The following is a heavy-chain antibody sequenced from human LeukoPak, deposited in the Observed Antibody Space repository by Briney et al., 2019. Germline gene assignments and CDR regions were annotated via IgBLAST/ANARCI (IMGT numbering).Heavy chain of an antibody. CDR1: GFTFSSYG. Sequence: PGGSLRLSCAASGFTFSSYGMHWVRQAPGKGLEWVAFIRYVGSNKYYADSVKGRFTISRDNSKNTLYLQMNSLRAEDTAVYYCAKIPYYYDSSGPLDYWGQGTLVTVSS. V-gene: IGHV3-30*02. CDR3: AKIPYYYDSSGPLDY. D-gene: IGHD3-22*01. CDR2: IRYVGSNK. J-gene: IGHJ4*02.